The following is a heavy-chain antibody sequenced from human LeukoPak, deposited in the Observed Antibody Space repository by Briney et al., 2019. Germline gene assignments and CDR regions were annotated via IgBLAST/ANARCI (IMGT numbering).Heavy chain of an antibody. CDR2: IWYDGSYK. CDR3: AKVTPTRSSMDV. Sequence: PGGSLRLSCAASGFTFSTYGMHWVRQAPGKGLEWVAVIWYDGSYKYYADSVKGRFTISRDNSKNTLYLQMNSLRAEDTAVYYCAKVTPTRSSMDVWGKGTTVTVSS. V-gene: IGHV3-33*06. D-gene: IGHD1-14*01. J-gene: IGHJ6*03. CDR1: GFTFSTYG.